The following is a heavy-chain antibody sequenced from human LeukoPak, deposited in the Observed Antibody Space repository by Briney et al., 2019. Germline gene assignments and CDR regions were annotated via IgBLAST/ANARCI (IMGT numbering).Heavy chain of an antibody. D-gene: IGHD2-21*01. CDR2: IYRSGGT. CDR3: ARHDIVGSSAWIDAFDF. Sequence: PSETLSLTCSVSGYSISSGCYWGWIRQSPGKGLEWIGNIYRSGGTYYNPSLKSRVTISVDTSKNQFSLKLISVTAADTAVYYCARHDIVGSSAWIDAFDFWGQGTMVTVSS. CDR1: GYSISSGCY. J-gene: IGHJ3*01. V-gene: IGHV4-38-2*02.